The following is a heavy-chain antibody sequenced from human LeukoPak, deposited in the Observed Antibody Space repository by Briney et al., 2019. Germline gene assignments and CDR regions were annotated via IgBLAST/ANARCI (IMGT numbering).Heavy chain of an antibody. CDR1: GYTFTSYY. V-gene: IGHV1-46*01. Sequence: GASVKVSCKASGYTFTSYYMHWVRQAPGQGLEWMGIINPSGGSTSYAQKFQGRVTMTRDTSTSTVYMELSRLRSDDTALYYCARDLVRMGTAAAGTGFDYWGQGTLVTVSS. CDR3: ARDLVRMGTAAAGTGFDY. D-gene: IGHD6-13*01. CDR2: INPSGGST. J-gene: IGHJ4*01.